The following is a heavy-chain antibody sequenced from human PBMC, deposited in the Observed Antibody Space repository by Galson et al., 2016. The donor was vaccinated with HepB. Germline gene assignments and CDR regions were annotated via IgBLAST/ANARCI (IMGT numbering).Heavy chain of an antibody. CDR1: GWSFSGSY. D-gene: IGHD6-19*01. J-gene: IGHJ4*02. Sequence: SETLSLTCVVNGWSFSGSYWTWIRLPPLKGLEWIGEINEAAYSNYNPSLKSRVTISLDTPMNQFPLNLRSVTAADTGVYYCAKRRKHSGSDFDSWGQGTLVTVSS. V-gene: IGHV4-34*01. CDR2: INEAAYS. CDR3: AKRRKHSGSDFDS.